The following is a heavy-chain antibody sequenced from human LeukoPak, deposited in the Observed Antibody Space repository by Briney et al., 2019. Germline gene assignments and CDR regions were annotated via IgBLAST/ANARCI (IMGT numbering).Heavy chain of an antibody. D-gene: IGHD5-12*01. V-gene: IGHV4-4*07. J-gene: IGHJ6*02. CDR2: IYTSGST. CDR1: GGSISIYY. CDR3: ARGEVDIVATTDYYYYGMDV. Sequence: SETLSLTCTVSGGSISIYYWSWIRQPAGKGLEWIGRIYTSGSTNYNPSLKSRVTMSVDTSKNQFSLKLSSVTAADTAVYYCARGEVDIVATTDYYYYGMDVWGQGTTVTVSS.